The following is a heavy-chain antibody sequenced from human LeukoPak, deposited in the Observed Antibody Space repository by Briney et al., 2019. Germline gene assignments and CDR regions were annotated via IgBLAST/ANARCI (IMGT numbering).Heavy chain of an antibody. Sequence: RSLRRSCAASGFSFTSYGMHWVRQAPGKGLEWVSFISFDGSIKYYGVSVKGRFTISTDDSKNTLYLHMNSLRTEDTAVYFCAIPHGDFVYWGQGMLVTVSS. CDR3: AIPHGDFVY. D-gene: IGHD4-17*01. CDR2: ISFDGSIK. V-gene: IGHV3-30*03. CDR1: GFSFTSYG. J-gene: IGHJ4*02.